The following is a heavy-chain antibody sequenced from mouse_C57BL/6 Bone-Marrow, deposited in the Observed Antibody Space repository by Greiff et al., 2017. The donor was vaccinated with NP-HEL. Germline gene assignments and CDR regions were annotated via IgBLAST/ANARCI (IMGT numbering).Heavy chain of an antibody. V-gene: IGHV5-12*01. CDR3: ARHDSNYGYFDY. CDR2: ISNGGGST. CDR1: GFTFSDYY. D-gene: IGHD2-5*01. J-gene: IGHJ2*01. Sequence: EVKLMESGGGLVQPGGSLKLSCAASGFTFSDYYMYWVRQTPEKRLEWVAYISNGGGSTYYPDTVKGPFTISRDNAKNTLYLQMSRLKSEDTAMYYCARHDSNYGYFDYWGQGTTLTVSS.